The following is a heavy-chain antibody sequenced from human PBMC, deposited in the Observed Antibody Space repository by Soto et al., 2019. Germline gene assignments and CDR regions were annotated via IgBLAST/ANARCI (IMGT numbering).Heavy chain of an antibody. CDR3: SKDRSPFPYYYGMDV. Sequence: PGGSLRLSCAASGFTFSNYGMHWVRQAPGKGLEWVAVISYDGSNSYYADSVKGRFTISRDNSKTTLYLQMNSLRPEDTAFYYCSKDRSPFPYYYGMDVWGQGTTVTVSS. CDR2: ISYDGSNS. CDR1: GFTFSNYG. V-gene: IGHV3-30*18. J-gene: IGHJ6*02.